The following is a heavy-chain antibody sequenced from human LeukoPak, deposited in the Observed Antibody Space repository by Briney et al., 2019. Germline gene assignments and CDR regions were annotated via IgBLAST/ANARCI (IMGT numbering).Heavy chain of an antibody. V-gene: IGHV1-69*05. CDR2: IIPIFGTA. CDR3: ARDERYCSGGSCYYGGEGY. J-gene: IGHJ4*02. Sequence: SVKVSCKASGGTFSSYAISWVRQAPGQGLEWMGGIIPIFGTANYAQKFQGRVTMTTDTSTSTAYMELRSLRSDDTAVYYCARDERYCSGGSCYYGGEGYWGQGTLVTVSS. CDR1: GGTFSSYA. D-gene: IGHD2-15*01.